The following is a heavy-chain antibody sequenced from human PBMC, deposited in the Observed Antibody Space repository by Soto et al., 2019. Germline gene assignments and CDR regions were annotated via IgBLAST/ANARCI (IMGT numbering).Heavy chain of an antibody. V-gene: IGHV1-3*01. CDR3: AATSNSGYCSSTSCYYNWFDP. CDR1: GYTFTSYA. CDR2: INAGNGNT. Sequence: ASVKVSCKASGYTFTSYAMHWVRQAPGQRLEWMGWINAGNGNTKYSQKFQGRVTITRDTSASTAYMELSSLRSEDMAVYYCAATSNSGYCSSTSCYYNWFDPWGQGTLVTVSS. D-gene: IGHD2-2*01. J-gene: IGHJ5*02.